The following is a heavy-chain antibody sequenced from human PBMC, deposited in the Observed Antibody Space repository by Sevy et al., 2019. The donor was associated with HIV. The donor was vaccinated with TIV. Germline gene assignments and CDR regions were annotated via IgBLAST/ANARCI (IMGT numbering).Heavy chain of an antibody. CDR1: GFTFSSYA. Sequence: GGSLRLSCAASGFTFSSYAMHWVRQAPGKGLEWVAVISYDGSNKYYADSVKGRFTISRDNSKNTLYLQMNSLRAEDTAVYYCAREGDIVVVVAATAFDIWGRGTMVTVSS. CDR3: AREGDIVVVVAATAFDI. CDR2: ISYDGSNK. V-gene: IGHV3-30-3*01. J-gene: IGHJ3*02. D-gene: IGHD2-15*01.